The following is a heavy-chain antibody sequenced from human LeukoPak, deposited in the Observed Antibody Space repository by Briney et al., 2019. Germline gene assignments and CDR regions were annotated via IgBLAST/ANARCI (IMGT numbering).Heavy chain of an antibody. J-gene: IGHJ6*03. CDR3: AKGTLGGNYYMDV. CDR1: GFTFDDYT. Sequence: GGSLRLSCAASGFTFDDYTMHWVRQAPGKGLEWVSLISWDGGSTYYADSVKGRFTISRDNSKNSLYLQMNRLRTEDTALYYCAKGTLGGNYYMDVWGKGTTVTVSS. D-gene: IGHD3-16*01. V-gene: IGHV3-43*01. CDR2: ISWDGGST.